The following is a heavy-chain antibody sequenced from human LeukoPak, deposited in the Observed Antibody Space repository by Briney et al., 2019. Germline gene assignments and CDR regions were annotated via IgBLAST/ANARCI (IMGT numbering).Heavy chain of an antibody. Sequence: PGGTLRLSCAASGFTFSNYGISWVRQAPGKGLEWVSAISASGGTTYYADSVKGHFTISRDNSKNTLYLQMNSLSAEDTAVYYCAKDYFPHDYSNGWFDPWGQGTLVTVSS. CDR3: AKDYFPHDYSNGWFDP. D-gene: IGHD4-11*01. CDR2: ISASGGTT. J-gene: IGHJ5*02. CDR1: GFTFSNYG. V-gene: IGHV3-23*01.